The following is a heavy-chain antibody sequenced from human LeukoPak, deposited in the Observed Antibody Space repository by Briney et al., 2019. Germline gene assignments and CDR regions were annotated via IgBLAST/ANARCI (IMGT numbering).Heavy chain of an antibody. V-gene: IGHV4-38-2*02. CDR3: ARDVAAPSYYFDY. J-gene: IGHJ4*02. CDR2: IYHSGST. CDR1: GYSISSGYF. D-gene: IGHD6-19*01. Sequence: SETLSLTCTVSGYSISSGYFWGWIRQPPGKGLEWIGSIYHSGSTYYNPSLKSRVTISVDTSKNQFSLKLSSVTAADTAVYYCARDVAAPSYYFDYWGQRTLVTVSS.